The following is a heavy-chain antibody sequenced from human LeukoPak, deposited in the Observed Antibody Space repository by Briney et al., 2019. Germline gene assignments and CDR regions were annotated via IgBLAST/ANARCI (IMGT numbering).Heavy chain of an antibody. D-gene: IGHD1-26*01. Sequence: GGSLRLSCAASGFTFSSYAMNWVRQAPGKGLEWVSFISGSGDATYYADSVKGRFTISRDKSKNTLYLQMNSLRAEDTAVYYCAKSRGESRGASNYWGQGTLVTVSS. CDR1: GFTFSSYA. CDR2: ISGSGDAT. CDR3: AKSRGESRGASNY. J-gene: IGHJ4*02. V-gene: IGHV3-23*01.